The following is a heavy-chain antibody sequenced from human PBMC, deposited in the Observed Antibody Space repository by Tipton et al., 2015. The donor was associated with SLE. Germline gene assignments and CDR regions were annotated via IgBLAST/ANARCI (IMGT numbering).Heavy chain of an antibody. CDR2: ISYSGST. D-gene: IGHD6-19*01. J-gene: IGHJ4*02. CDR1: GDTISDHY. V-gene: IGHV4-59*11. Sequence: TLSLTCTVSGDTISDHYWSWNRQPPGKGLEWIGYISYSGSTNYSPSPKSRVTISLDTSKTQFSLNLRSVTAADTAIYYCARGGYSSGWYGDYFVYCGQGTLVTVSS. CDR3: ARGGYSSGWYGDYFVY.